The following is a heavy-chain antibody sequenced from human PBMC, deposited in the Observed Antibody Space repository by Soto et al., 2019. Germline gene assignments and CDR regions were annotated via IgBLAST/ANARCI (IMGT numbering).Heavy chain of an antibody. CDR3: ARDGPGDGVFDY. D-gene: IGHD7-27*01. V-gene: IGHV1-69*13. Sequence: GASVKVSCKASGGTFSSYAISWVRQAPGQGLEWMGGIIPIFGTANYAQKFQGRVTITADESTSTAYMELSSLRSEDTAVYYCARDGPGDGVFDYWGQGTLITVSS. CDR1: GGTFSSYA. J-gene: IGHJ4*02. CDR2: IIPIFGTA.